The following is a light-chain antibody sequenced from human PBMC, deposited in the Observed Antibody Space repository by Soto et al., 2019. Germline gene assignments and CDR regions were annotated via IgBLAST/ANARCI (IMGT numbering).Light chain of an antibody. Sequence: EIVLTQSPATLSLSPGERATLSFRASQSVSGYLAWYQQKPGQAPRLLIYDASSRATGIPARFSGTGSGTDFALTINSLQPEEFATVYCQQTYTTPWTFGQGTKVDIK. V-gene: IGKV3-11*01. J-gene: IGKJ1*01. CDR3: QQTYTTPWT. CDR2: DAS. CDR1: QSVSGY.